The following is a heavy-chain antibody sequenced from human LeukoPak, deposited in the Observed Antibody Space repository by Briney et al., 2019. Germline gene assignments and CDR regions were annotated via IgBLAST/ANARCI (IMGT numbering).Heavy chain of an antibody. CDR2: IYPGDSDT. Sequence: AGESLKISCKGSGYSFNTYWIGWVRQMPGKGLEWMGIIYPGDSDTRYSPSFQGQVTISADKSISTAYLQWSSLKASDTAMYYCARHYYYDSSGLWALDYWGQGTLVTVSS. J-gene: IGHJ4*02. V-gene: IGHV5-51*01. CDR3: ARHYYYDSSGLWALDY. D-gene: IGHD3-22*01. CDR1: GYSFNTYW.